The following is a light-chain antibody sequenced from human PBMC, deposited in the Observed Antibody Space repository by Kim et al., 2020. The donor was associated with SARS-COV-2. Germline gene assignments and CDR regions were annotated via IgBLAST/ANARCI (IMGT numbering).Light chain of an antibody. CDR3: AVWDDNLHGVA. CDR1: NSNIGSNT. CDR2: NNV. J-gene: IGLJ6*01. Sequence: ELTQPPSASGTPGQRVTISCSGGNSNIGSNTVNWYQHLPGAAPKLLIYNNVQRPSGVPDRFSASKSGASASLAISGLQSEDEGDYYCAVWDDNLHGVAFGWGTKVTVL. V-gene: IGLV1-44*01.